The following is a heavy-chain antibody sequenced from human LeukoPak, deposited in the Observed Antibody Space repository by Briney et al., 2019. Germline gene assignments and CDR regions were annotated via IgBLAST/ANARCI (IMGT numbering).Heavy chain of an antibody. CDR2: ISGSGGST. J-gene: IGHJ4*02. V-gene: IGHV3-23*01. D-gene: IGHD6-19*01. CDR3: ATNAGQWLVPFDY. Sequence: GGSLRLSCAASGLTFSSLAMNWVRQTPGKGLAWVSVISGSGGSTYYADSVKGRFTISRDNSKNTLYLQMNSLRVEDTAVYYCATNAGQWLVPFDYWGQGTLVTVSS. CDR1: GLTFSSLA.